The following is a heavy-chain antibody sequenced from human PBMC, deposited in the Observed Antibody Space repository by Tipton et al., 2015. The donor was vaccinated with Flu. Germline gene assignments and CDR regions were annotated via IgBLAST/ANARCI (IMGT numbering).Heavy chain of an antibody. Sequence: SLRLSCAASGFTFSRYAMSWVRQAPGKGLEWVSAISGGGGNTYYADSVKGRFTISRDNSKNTLYLQMNSLRAEDTAIYYCAKVIPEKVAGLDYWGQGTLFTVSS. D-gene: IGHD6-19*01. CDR1: GFTFSRYA. J-gene: IGHJ4*02. CDR2: ISGGGGNT. V-gene: IGHV3-23*01. CDR3: AKVIPEKVAGLDY.